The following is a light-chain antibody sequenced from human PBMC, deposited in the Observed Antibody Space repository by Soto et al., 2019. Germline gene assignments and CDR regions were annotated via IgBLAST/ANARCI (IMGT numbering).Light chain of an antibody. CDR2: DAS. CDR3: QHYHDYPWT. V-gene: IGKV1-5*01. Sequence: EIQMTQSPSTLSASVGDRVTITCRASQSISAWLAWYQQKPGEAPTLLIYDASSLESGVPSRFSGGGSETEFTLTISSLQPDDVATYYCQHYHDYPWTCGQGTRWIS. CDR1: QSISAW. J-gene: IGKJ1*01.